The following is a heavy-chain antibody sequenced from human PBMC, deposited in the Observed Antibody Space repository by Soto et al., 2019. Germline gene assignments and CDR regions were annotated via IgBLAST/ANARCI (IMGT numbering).Heavy chain of an antibody. Sequence: QPGRSLRLSCAASGFTFTDYWTHWVRQAPGKGLVWVSRINSDGSRTSYADSVTGRFTISSDNAKNTLYLQMNSLRVEDTALYYCARETYRGFYFDYWGQGTLVTASS. CDR3: ARETYRGFYFDY. CDR1: GFTFTDYW. V-gene: IGHV3-74*01. D-gene: IGHD4-4*01. J-gene: IGHJ4*02. CDR2: INSDGSRT.